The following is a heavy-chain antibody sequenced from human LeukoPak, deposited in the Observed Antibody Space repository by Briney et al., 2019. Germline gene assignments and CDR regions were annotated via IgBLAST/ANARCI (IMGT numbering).Heavy chain of an antibody. J-gene: IGHJ6*02. Sequence: ASVKVSCKASGYTFTGYYMHWVRQAPGQGLEWMGWINPNSGGTNYAQKFQDRVTMTRDTSISTAYMELSRLRSDDTAVYYCARDIQNPYYYYGMDVWGQGTTVTVSS. CDR1: GYTFTGYY. CDR3: ARDIQNPYYYYGMDV. D-gene: IGHD5-18*01. CDR2: INPNSGGT. V-gene: IGHV1-2*02.